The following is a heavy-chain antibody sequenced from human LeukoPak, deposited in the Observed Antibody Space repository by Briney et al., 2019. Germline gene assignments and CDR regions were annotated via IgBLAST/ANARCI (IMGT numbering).Heavy chain of an antibody. V-gene: IGHV3-23*01. CDR1: GFTFSSYA. Sequence: PGGSLRLSCAASGFTFSSYAMSWVRQAPGKGLEWVSAISGSGGSTYYADSVKGRFTISRDNSKNTLYLQMNSLRAEDTAVYYCAKDPEGRYYYDSSGPHFDYWGQGTLVTVSS. D-gene: IGHD3-22*01. CDR2: ISGSGGST. CDR3: AKDPEGRYYYDSSGPHFDY. J-gene: IGHJ4*02.